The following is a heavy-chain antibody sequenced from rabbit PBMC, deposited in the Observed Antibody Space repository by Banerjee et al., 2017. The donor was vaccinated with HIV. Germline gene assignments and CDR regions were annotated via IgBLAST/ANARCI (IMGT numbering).Heavy chain of an antibody. CDR2: IYTGSGST. CDR1: GFSFSSSYY. V-gene: IGHV1S45*01. J-gene: IGHJ3*01. CDR3: ARNSNRGASYAYRLDL. Sequence: QEQLVESGGGLVTPGESLTLTCTASGFSFSSSYYMCWVRQAPGKGLEWIACIYTGSGSTYYASWAKGRFTISKTSSTTVTLQMTSLTAADTATYFCARNSNRGASYAYRLDLWGQGTLVTVS. D-gene: IGHD6-1*01.